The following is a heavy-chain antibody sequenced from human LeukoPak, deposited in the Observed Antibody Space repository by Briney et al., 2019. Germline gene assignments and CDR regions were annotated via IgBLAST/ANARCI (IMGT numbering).Heavy chain of an antibody. CDR1: GLTFSDYW. J-gene: IGHJ4*02. CDR2: INEDGSAK. D-gene: IGHD6-25*01. Sequence: PGGSLRLSCAVSGLTFSDYWMSWVRQAPGKGLEWVAYINEDGSAKFYVDSVKGRFTISRDNAKNLVYLQMNSLRAEDTALYYCARGLHSGPDYWGQGTLVTVSS. V-gene: IGHV3-7*02. CDR3: ARGLHSGPDY.